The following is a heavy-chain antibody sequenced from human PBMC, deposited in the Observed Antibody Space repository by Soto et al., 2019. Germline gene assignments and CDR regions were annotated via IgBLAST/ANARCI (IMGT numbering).Heavy chain of an antibody. D-gene: IGHD6-19*01. J-gene: IGHJ6*03. Sequence: EVQLVESGGGLVKPGGSLRLSCAASGFTFSSYSMNWVRQAPGKGLEWVSSISSSSSYIYYADSVKGRFTISRDNAKNSLYLQMNSLRAEDTGVYYCARRKQWLVNYYYMDVWGKGTTVTVSS. CDR2: ISSSSSYI. CDR1: GFTFSSYS. CDR3: ARRKQWLVNYYYMDV. V-gene: IGHV3-21*01.